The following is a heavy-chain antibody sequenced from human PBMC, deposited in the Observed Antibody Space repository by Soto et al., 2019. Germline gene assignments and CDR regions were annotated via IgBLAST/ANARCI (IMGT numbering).Heavy chain of an antibody. CDR3: AREIAARPVNYYYGMDV. V-gene: IGHV3-33*01. Sequence: PWGSLRLSCAASGFTFSSYGMHWVRQAPGKGLEWVAVIWYDGSNKYYADSVKGRFTISRDNSKNTLYLQMNSLRAEDTAVYYCAREIAARPVNYYYGMDVWGQGTTVTVSS. CDR1: GFTFSSYG. CDR2: IWYDGSNK. J-gene: IGHJ6*02. D-gene: IGHD6-6*01.